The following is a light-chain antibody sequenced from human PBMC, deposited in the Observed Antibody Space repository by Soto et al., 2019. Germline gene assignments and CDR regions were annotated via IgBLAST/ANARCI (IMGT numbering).Light chain of an antibody. CDR1: QSVSSNY. CDR3: QQYGNSPTT. Sequence: EIVLTQSPGTLSLSPGERATLSCRASQSVSSNYLAWYQQKPGQAPRLLIYGASSRATDIPDRFSGSGSGTDFTLTISRLEPEDLAVYYCQQYGNSPTTFGGGTKVEIK. J-gene: IGKJ4*01. CDR2: GAS. V-gene: IGKV3-20*01.